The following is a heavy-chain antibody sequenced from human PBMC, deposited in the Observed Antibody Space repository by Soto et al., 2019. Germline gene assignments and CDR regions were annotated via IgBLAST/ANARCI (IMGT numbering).Heavy chain of an antibody. CDR2: IWFDGSNK. J-gene: IGHJ4*02. Sequence: GGSLRLSCAASGFTFSSYGMHWVRQAPGKGLEWVAVIWFDGSNKFYADSVKGRFTISRDNSKNTVSLQMNSLRDEDSAAYYCATTAPYWGQGTLDTVSS. V-gene: IGHV3-33*01. D-gene: IGHD5-18*01. CDR1: GFTFSSYG. CDR3: ATTAPY.